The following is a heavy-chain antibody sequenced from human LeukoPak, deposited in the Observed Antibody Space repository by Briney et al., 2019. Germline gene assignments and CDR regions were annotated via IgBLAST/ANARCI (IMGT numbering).Heavy chain of an antibody. CDR1: GYTFTSYY. J-gene: IGHJ3*02. CDR2: INPSGGST. D-gene: IGHD3-9*01. CDR3: AMKQILTGYYFEDAFDI. V-gene: IGHV1-46*01. Sequence: ASVKVSCKASGYTFTSYYMHWVRQAPGQGLEWMGIINPSGGSTSYAQKFQGRVTMTRDTSTSTVYMELSSLRSEDTAVYYCAMKQILTGYYFEDAFDIWSQGTMVTVSS.